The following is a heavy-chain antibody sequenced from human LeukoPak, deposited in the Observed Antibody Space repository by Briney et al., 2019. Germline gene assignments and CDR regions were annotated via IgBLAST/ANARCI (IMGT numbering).Heavy chain of an antibody. CDR3: ARSKVESYYGFWSGYSVRYFDY. CDR2: IYYSVST. V-gene: IGHV4-59*11. Sequence: SETLSLTCTVSGGSISSHYWSWIRQPPGKGLEWIGYIYYSVSTNYNPSLKSRVTISVDTSKNQFSLKLSSVTAADTAVYYCARSKVESYYGFWSGYSVRYFDYWGQGTLVTVSS. D-gene: IGHD3-3*01. J-gene: IGHJ4*02. CDR1: GGSISSHY.